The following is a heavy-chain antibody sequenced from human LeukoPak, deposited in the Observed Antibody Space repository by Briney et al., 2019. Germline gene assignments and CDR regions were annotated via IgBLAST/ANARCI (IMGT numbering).Heavy chain of an antibody. J-gene: IGHJ4*02. CDR3: AREGRILWFGELLYDPRIDY. CDR1: GYTFTSYG. CDR2: ISAYNGNT. Sequence: GASVKVSCKASGYTFTSYGISWVRRAPGQGLEWMGWISAYNGNTNYAQKLQGRVTMTTDTSTSTAYMELRSLRSDDTAVYYCAREGRILWFGELLYDPRIDYWSQGTLVTVSS. V-gene: IGHV1-18*01. D-gene: IGHD3-10*01.